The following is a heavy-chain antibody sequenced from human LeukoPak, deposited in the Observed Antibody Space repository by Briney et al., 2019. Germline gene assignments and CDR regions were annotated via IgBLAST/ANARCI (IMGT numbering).Heavy chain of an antibody. J-gene: IGHJ6*02. Sequence: ASVKVSCTASGYTFTVYYMHWVRQAPGPGLEWMGLINPNSGGTNYAQKFQGRVTMTRDTSISTAYMELSRLRSDDTAVYYCARGCSSTSCSVDVWGQGTTVTVSS. CDR3: ARGCSSTSCSVDV. V-gene: IGHV1-2*02. D-gene: IGHD2-2*01. CDR1: GYTFTVYY. CDR2: INPNSGGT.